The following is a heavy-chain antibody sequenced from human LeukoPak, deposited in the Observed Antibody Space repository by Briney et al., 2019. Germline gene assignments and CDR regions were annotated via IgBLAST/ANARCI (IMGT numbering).Heavy chain of an antibody. D-gene: IGHD3-22*01. V-gene: IGHV3-74*01. CDR1: GFTFSSYW. J-gene: IGHJ6*02. CDR2: INSDGSST. CDR3: ARDSPLNYYDSNGFPFYYYYYGMDV. Sequence: GGSQRLSCAASGFTFSSYWMHWVRQAPVKGLVWASRINSDGSSTSYADSVKGRFTISRDNAKNTLYLQMNSLRAEDTAVYYCARDSPLNYYDSNGFPFYYYYYGMDVWGQGTTVTVSS.